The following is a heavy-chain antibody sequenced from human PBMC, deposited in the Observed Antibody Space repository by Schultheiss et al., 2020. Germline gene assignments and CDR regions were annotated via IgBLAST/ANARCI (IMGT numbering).Heavy chain of an antibody. CDR2: INHSGST. CDR1: GGSISSSNW. D-gene: IGHD3-22*01. CDR3: ARHTDSSGYYYFDY. Sequence: SETLSLTCPVSGGSISSSNWWSWVRQPPGKGLEWIGEINHSGSTNYNPSLKSRVTISVDTSKNQLSLKLSSVTAADTAVYYCARHTDSSGYYYFDYWGQGTLVTVSS. V-gene: IGHV4-4*02. J-gene: IGHJ4*02.